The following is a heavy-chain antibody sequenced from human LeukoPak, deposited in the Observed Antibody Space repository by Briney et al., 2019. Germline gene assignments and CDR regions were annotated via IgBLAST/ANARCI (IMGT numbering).Heavy chain of an antibody. CDR3: ATRYNWSDGFDY. D-gene: IGHD1-1*01. CDR1: GYTLTELS. J-gene: IGHJ4*02. V-gene: IGHV1-24*01. CDR2: FDPEDGET. Sequence: ASVKVSCKVSGYTLTELSMHWVRQAPGKGLEWMGGFDPEDGETIYAQKFQGRVTMTEDTSTDTAYMELSSLRSEDTAVYYCATRYNWSDGFDYWGQGTLVTVSS.